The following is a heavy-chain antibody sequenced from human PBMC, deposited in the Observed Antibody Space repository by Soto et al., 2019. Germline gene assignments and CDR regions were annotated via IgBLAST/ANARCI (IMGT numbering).Heavy chain of an antibody. J-gene: IGHJ5*01. V-gene: IGHV4-39*01. CDR3: ARTDLLLWFGEVNLLDS. CDR1: GGSISSSSYY. CDR2: IYYSGST. D-gene: IGHD3-10*01. Sequence: SETLSLTCTVSGGSISSSSYYWGWIRQPPGKGLEWIGSIYYSGSTYYNPSLKSRVTISVDTSKNQFSLKLSPVTAADTAVYYCARTDLLLWFGEVNLLDSSAQGTLVIGSS.